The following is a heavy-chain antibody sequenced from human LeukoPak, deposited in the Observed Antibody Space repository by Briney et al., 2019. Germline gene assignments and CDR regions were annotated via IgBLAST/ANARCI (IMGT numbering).Heavy chain of an antibody. Sequence: ASVKVSRKASGYTFTSYDINWVRQATGQGLEWMGWMNPNSGNTGYAQKFQGRVTMTRNTSISTAYMELSSLRSEDTAVYYCASITMVRGVIHNYWGQGTLVTVSS. D-gene: IGHD3-10*01. J-gene: IGHJ4*02. CDR3: ASITMVRGVIHNY. CDR1: GYTFTSYD. CDR2: MNPNSGNT. V-gene: IGHV1-8*01.